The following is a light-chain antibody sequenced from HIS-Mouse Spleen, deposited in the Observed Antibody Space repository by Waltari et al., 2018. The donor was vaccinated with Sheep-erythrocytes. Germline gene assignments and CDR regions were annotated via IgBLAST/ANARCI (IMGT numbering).Light chain of an antibody. CDR1: SSDVGGYNY. CDR2: DVS. V-gene: IGLV2-11*01. J-gene: IGLJ3*02. Sequence: QSALTQPRPVSGSPGQSVTISCTGTSSDVGGYNYVSRYQQHPGKAPKLMIYDVSKRPSGVPDRFSGSKSGNTASLTISGLQAEDEADYYCCSYAGSYTFWVFGGGTKLTVL. CDR3: CSYAGSYTFWV.